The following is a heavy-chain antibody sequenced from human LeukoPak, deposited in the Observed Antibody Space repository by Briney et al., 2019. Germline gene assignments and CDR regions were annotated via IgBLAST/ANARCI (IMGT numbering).Heavy chain of an antibody. CDR1: GYIFTSYY. CDR3: AAGTRYSGRYFDY. J-gene: IGHJ4*02. V-gene: IGHV1-46*01. D-gene: IGHD1-26*01. Sequence: ASVKVSCKASGYIFTSYYIHWVRQAPRQGLEWMGIINPSGGSTSYAQMFQGRVTMTRDTSTSTVYMELSSLRSEDTAVYYCAAGTRYSGRYFDYWGQGTLVTVCS. CDR2: INPSGGST.